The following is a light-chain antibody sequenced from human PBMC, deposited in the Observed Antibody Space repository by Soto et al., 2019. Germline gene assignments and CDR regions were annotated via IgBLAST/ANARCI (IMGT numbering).Light chain of an antibody. J-gene: IGKJ4*01. CDR2: AAS. CDR1: QGISSY. V-gene: IGKV1-8*01. Sequence: AVMITQSLSLFSANPGDRVTITCRASQGISSYLAWYQQKPGKAPKLLIYAASTLQSGVPSRFSGSGSGTDFTLTISCLQSEDFAPYYCQQYSSYPLTVGGGTKVDIK. CDR3: QQYSSYPLT.